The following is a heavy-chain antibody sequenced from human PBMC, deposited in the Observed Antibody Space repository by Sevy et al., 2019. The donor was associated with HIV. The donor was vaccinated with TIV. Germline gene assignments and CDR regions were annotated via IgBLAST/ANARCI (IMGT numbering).Heavy chain of an antibody. CDR2: MNPNSGNT. Sequence: ASVKVSCKASGYTFTSYDINWVRQATGQGLEWMGWMNPNSGNTGYAQKFQGRVTMTRNTSISTAYMELSSLRSEDTAVYYCARVKVSKWLLLRGAAFDIWGQGTMVTVSS. D-gene: IGHD3-3*01. V-gene: IGHV1-8*01. CDR1: GYTFTSYD. CDR3: ARVKVSKWLLLRGAAFDI. J-gene: IGHJ3*02.